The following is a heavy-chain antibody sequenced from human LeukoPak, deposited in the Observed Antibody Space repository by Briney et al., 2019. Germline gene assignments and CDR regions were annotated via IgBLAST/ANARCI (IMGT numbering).Heavy chain of an antibody. Sequence: GGSLRLSCEASGCTFDDYGMAWGRQAPGKGLEWVSGLQRIVGSTNYADSVKGRFTISRDNAKNSPYLQMNSLTAEDTALYYCASGMGYGDYAFDFWGQGTLVSVSS. D-gene: IGHD4-17*01. J-gene: IGHJ4*02. V-gene: IGHV3-20*04. CDR1: GCTFDDYG. CDR2: LQRIVGST. CDR3: ASGMGYGDYAFDF.